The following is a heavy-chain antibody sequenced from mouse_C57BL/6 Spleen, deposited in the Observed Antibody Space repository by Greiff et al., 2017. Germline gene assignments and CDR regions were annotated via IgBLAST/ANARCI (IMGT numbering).Heavy chain of an antibody. Sequence: QVQLQQSGAELVKPGASVKISCKASGYAFSSYWMNWVKQRPGKGLEWIGQIYPGAGDTTYNGKFKGKAILTADKSSSTAYMQLRSLTSGDSAVYFCARGEYYGHCGGYFDYGGQGTTLTVSS. J-gene: IGHJ2*01. CDR1: GYAFSSYW. CDR2: IYPGAGDT. V-gene: IGHV1-80*01. D-gene: IGHD2-1*01. CDR3: ARGEYYGHCGGYFDY.